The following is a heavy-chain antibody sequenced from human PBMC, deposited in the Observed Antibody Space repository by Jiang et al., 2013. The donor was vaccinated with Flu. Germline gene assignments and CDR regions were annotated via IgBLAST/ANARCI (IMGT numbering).Heavy chain of an antibody. CDR2: IYYSGST. V-gene: IGHV4-39*07. Sequence: LEWIGSIYYSGSTYYNPSLKSRVTISVDTSKNQFSLKLSSVTAADTAVYYCAREPCEWELLGCGAFRYYYGMDVWGQGTTVTVSS. J-gene: IGHJ6*02. CDR3: AREPCEWELLGCGAFRYYYGMDV. D-gene: IGHD1-26*01.